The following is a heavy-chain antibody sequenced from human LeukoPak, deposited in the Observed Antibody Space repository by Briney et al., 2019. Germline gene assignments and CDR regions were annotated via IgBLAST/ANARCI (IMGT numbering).Heavy chain of an antibody. J-gene: IGHJ3*02. CDR2: ISAYNGNT. CDR1: GYTFTSCG. V-gene: IGHV1-18*01. CDR3: ARDSSGWYKGAFDI. Sequence: ASVKVSCKASGYTFTSCGISWVRQAPGQGLEWMGWISAYNGNTNYAQKLQGRVTMTTDTSTSTAYMELRSLRSDDTAVYYCARDSSGWYKGAFDIWGQGAMVTVSS. D-gene: IGHD6-19*01.